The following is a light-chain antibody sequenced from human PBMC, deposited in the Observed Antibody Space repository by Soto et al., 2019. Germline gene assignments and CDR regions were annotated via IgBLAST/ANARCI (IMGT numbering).Light chain of an antibody. CDR2: DAS. Sequence: DIQLTQSPSTLPASVGDRVTISCRASQSIGNRLAWYQQKPGTAPKVLIYDASTLESGVPLRFSGSGSGTNFILTISSLQPDDFATYYCQHYGGLWTFGLGTKVDIK. CDR3: QHYGGLWT. J-gene: IGKJ1*01. V-gene: IGKV1-5*01. CDR1: QSIGNR.